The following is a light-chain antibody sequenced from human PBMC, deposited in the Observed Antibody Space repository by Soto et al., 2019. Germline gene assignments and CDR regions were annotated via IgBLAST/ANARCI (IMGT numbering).Light chain of an antibody. V-gene: IGLV1-44*01. J-gene: IGLJ7*01. CDR3: AAWDDSLDGAV. CDR1: TSNIGRNP. CDR2: SSD. Sequence: QSVLTQPPSASATPGQRVTISCSGSTSNIGRNPVNWYQHLPGAAPKLLIYSSDQRPSGVPDRFSGSKSGTSASPAISGLQSADEADYYCAAWDDSLDGAVFGGGTQLTVL.